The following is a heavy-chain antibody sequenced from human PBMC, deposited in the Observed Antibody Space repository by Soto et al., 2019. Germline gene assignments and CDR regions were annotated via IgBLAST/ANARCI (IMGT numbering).Heavy chain of an antibody. Sequence: GGSLRLSCAASGFTFSSYAMSWVRQAPGKGLEWVSSISGAGDNTYYPDSVKGRFTISRDNSKKTVYLQMNSLGVEDTAVFYCAKSLYYDSSGYPDAFDIWGPGTMVTVSS. V-gene: IGHV3-23*01. D-gene: IGHD3-22*01. CDR2: ISGAGDNT. CDR3: AKSLYYDSSGYPDAFDI. CDR1: GFTFSSYA. J-gene: IGHJ3*02.